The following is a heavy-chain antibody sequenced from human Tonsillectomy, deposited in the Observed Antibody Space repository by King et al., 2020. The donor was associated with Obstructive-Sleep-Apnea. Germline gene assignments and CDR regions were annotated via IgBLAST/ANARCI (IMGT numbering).Heavy chain of an antibody. J-gene: IGHJ4*02. CDR3: AREASGGYSNGWPLDY. CDR2: THYKSKWYN. V-gene: IGHV6-1*01. D-gene: IGHD6-19*01. CDR1: GDSVSSNSAA. Sequence: HVQLQQSGPGLVKPSQTLSLTCAISGDSVSSNSAAWNWIRQSPSRGLEWLGRTHYKSKWYNDYAVSVKRRITINPDTSKNQFSLQLNSVTPEDTAVYFFAREASGGYSNGWPLDYWGQGTLVTVSS.